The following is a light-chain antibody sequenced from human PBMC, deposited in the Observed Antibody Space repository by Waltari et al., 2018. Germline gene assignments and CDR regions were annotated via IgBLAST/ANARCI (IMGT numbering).Light chain of an antibody. Sequence: QSALTQPRSVSASPGQSVTISCTGSSSDVGAYNYVSWYQQHPGKAPKLIIYDVTDRPSGVPDRFTGSKSGNRASLTISGLQSEDEADYYCCSYAGRSSFGLFGGGTKLTVL. CDR3: CSYAGRSSFGL. J-gene: IGLJ2*01. CDR2: DVT. CDR1: SSDVGAYNY. V-gene: IGLV2-11*01.